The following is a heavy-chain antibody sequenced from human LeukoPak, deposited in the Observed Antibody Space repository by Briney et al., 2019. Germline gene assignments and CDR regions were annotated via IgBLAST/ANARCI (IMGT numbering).Heavy chain of an antibody. D-gene: IGHD3-22*01. V-gene: IGHV3-15*01. CDR3: TTDPKYYDSSGSNDY. CDR2: IKSKPEGGTT. Sequence: KPGGSLILSFGASRYTFSNAWMSWVRQAPGKGVEWVGRIKSKPEGGTTDYAAGVKDIFTISRNDSKNTLHLQMNRLKTEDTALYYCTTDPKYYDSSGSNDYWGQGTLVTVSS. J-gene: IGHJ4*02. CDR1: RYTFSNAW.